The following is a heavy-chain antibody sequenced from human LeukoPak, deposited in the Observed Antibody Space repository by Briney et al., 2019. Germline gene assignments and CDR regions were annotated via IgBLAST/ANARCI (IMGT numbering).Heavy chain of an antibody. CDR3: ARRSHCTGSSCPSV. V-gene: IGHV4-39*01. CDR1: GDSIGSSHYY. CDR2: IYFDGST. D-gene: IGHD2-15*01. J-gene: IGHJ6*02. Sequence: SETLSLTCTISGDSIGSSHYYWVWIRQRPGKGLEWVGSIYFDGSTYYNPALKSRVTIFSDTSKVQLSLKLSSVTATDTAVYYCARRSHCTGSSCPSVWGQGTTVTVSS.